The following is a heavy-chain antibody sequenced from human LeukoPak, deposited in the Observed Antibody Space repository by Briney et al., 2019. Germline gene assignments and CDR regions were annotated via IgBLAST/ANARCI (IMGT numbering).Heavy chain of an antibody. Sequence: SETLSLTCTVSGGSISNYYWSWVRQPPGKGVEGIGYIYYTGNTNYNPSLKSRVTTSVDTSKNQFSLKLSSVAAADTAVYYCARGTDRMGYFFDYWGQGTLVTVSS. CDR2: IYYTGNT. CDR3: ARGTDRMGYFFDY. CDR1: GGSISNYY. V-gene: IGHV4-59*01. D-gene: IGHD2-8*01. J-gene: IGHJ4*02.